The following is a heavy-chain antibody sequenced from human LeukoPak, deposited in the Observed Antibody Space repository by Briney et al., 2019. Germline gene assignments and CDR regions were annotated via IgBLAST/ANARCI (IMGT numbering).Heavy chain of an antibody. D-gene: IGHD4-17*01. CDR3: VKGMTTVTPYYFDY. CDR2: ISSNGGST. V-gene: IGHV3-64D*06. J-gene: IGHJ4*02. Sequence: GGSLRLSCSASGFTFSSYAMHWVRQAPGKGLEYVSAISSNGGSTYYADSVKGRFTISRDNSKNTLYLQMSSLRAEDTAVYYRVKGMTTVTPYYFDYWGQGTLVTVSS. CDR1: GFTFSSYA.